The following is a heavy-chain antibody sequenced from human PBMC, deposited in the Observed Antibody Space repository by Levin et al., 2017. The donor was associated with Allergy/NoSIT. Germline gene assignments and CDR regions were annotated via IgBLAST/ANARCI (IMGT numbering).Heavy chain of an antibody. CDR1: GFTFSSYA. CDR2: ISGSGDST. D-gene: IGHD2-21*02. J-gene: IGHJ5*02. Sequence: GGSLRLSCAASGFTFSSYAMNWVRQAPGKGLDWVSLISGSGDSTYYADSVKGRFTISRDNSKNTLYLQMNSLRAEDTAVYYCATDSLAYCGGDCPWGQGTLVTVSS. V-gene: IGHV3-23*01. CDR3: ATDSLAYCGGDCP.